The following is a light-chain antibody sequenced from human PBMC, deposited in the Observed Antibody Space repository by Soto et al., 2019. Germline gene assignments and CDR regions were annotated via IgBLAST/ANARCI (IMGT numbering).Light chain of an antibody. CDR2: DVS. Sequence: QPASVSGSPGQSITISCTGTSSDVGAYNYVSWYQQHPAKVPKLMIYDVSNRPSGVSDRFSGSKSGNTASLTISGLQAEDEADYYCYSYTSSSTYVFGTGTKLTVL. CDR1: SSDVGAYNY. CDR3: YSYTSSSTYV. J-gene: IGLJ1*01. V-gene: IGLV2-14*01.